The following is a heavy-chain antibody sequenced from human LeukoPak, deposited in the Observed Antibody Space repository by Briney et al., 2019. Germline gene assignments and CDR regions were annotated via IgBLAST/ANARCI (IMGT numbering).Heavy chain of an antibody. V-gene: IGHV4-59*01. CDR1: GGSISRYY. CDR3: ARGGYGSGSYGGYYYYMDV. D-gene: IGHD3-10*01. J-gene: IGHJ6*03. Sequence: SETLSLTCTVSGGSISRYYWSWIRQPPGKGLEWIGYIYYSGSTKYNPSLESRVTISVDTPKIQFSLKLSSVTAADTAVYYCARGGYGSGSYGGYYYYMDVWGKGTTVTPSS. CDR2: IYYSGST.